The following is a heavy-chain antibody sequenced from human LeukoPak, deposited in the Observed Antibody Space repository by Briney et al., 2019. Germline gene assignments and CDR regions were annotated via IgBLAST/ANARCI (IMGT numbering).Heavy chain of an antibody. J-gene: IGHJ5*02. CDR1: GYSFTSYW. D-gene: IGHD6-19*01. CDR3: ARDRGSSGWYLLFDP. CDR2: IYPGDSDT. Sequence: GESLKISCKGSGYSFTSYWIGWVRQMPGKGLEWMGIIYPGDSDTRYSPSFQGQVTISADKSISTAYLQWSSLKASDTAMYYCARDRGSSGWYLLFDPWGQGTLVTVSS. V-gene: IGHV5-51*01.